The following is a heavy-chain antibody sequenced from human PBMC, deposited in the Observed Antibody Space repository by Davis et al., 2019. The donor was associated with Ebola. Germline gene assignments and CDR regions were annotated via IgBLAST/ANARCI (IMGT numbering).Heavy chain of an antibody. J-gene: IGHJ4*02. V-gene: IGHV4-39*07. CDR2: INHGGST. Sequence: SETLSLTCTVSGGSTSSSSYFWSWVRQPPGKGLEWIGEINHGGSTNYNPSLKSRITMSVDTSKNQFSLKLSSVTAADTAVYYCARGLRGAAAGLGYWGQGTLVTVSS. CDR3: ARGLRGAAAGLGY. CDR1: GGSTSSSSYF. D-gene: IGHD6-13*01.